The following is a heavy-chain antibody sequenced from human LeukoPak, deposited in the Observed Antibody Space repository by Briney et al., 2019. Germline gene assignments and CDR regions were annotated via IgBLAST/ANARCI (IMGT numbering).Heavy chain of an antibody. CDR1: GGSVGSGTYY. Sequence: SETLSLTCTVSGGSVGSGTYYWSWIRQSPGKGLEWIGNVYYSGSAYYNPSLKSRVTMSVDTSKNQFSLKLSSVSAADTAVYYCARVEWINWHYNYFDYWGQGTLVTVSS. J-gene: IGHJ4*02. D-gene: IGHD1-7*01. CDR2: VYYSGSA. CDR3: ARVEWINWHYNYFDY. V-gene: IGHV4-39*07.